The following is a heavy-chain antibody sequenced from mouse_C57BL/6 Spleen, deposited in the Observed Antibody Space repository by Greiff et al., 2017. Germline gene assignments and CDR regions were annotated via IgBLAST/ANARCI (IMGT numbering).Heavy chain of an antibody. V-gene: IGHV1-61*01. D-gene: IGHD2-1*01. CDR3: AREGNYYAMDY. J-gene: IGHJ4*01. Sequence: VQLQQPGAELVRPGSSVQLSCKASGYTFTSYWTALVKQRPGQGLEWIGNIYPSDSETHYNQKFKDKATLTVDKSSSTAYMQLSSLTSEDSAVYYCAREGNYYAMDYWGSGTSVPASS. CDR1: GYTFTSYW. CDR2: IYPSDSET.